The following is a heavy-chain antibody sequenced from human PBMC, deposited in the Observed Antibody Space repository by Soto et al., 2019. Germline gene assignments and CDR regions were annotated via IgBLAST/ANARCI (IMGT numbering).Heavy chain of an antibody. Sequence: QVQLQEWGPGLVKPSQTLSLTCTVSGDSISVGYYWSWIRQHPGKGLEWIGYVSPSGTTYYNPSLKSRVSISTDTSKNQFSLEVSSVTAAATAVYYCARDRGSYGMDVWGQGTTVTVSS. CDR3: ARDRGSYGMDV. J-gene: IGHJ6*02. CDR2: VSPSGTT. CDR1: GDSISVGYY. V-gene: IGHV4-31*03.